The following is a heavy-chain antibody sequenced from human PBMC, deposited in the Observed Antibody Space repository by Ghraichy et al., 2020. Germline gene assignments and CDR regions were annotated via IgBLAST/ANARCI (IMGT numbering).Heavy chain of an antibody. CDR3: ARAGYSYANPYYYYYYGMDV. J-gene: IGHJ6*02. Sequence: TLSLPCTVSGGSISSYYWSWIRQPPGKGLEWIGYIYYSGSTNYHPSLKSRVTISVDTSKNQFSLKLSSVTAADTAVYYCARAGYSYANPYYYYYYGMDVWGQGTTVTVSS. CDR2: IYYSGST. V-gene: IGHV4-59*01. CDR1: GGSISSYY. D-gene: IGHD5-18*01.